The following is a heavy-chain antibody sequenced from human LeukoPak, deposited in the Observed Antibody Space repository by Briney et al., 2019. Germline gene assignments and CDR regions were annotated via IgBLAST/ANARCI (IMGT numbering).Heavy chain of an antibody. CDR2: VSPPGGGT. J-gene: IGHJ4*02. V-gene: IGHV3-23*01. CDR1: GFTFSNLG. CDR3: ARDLAWGAFDY. D-gene: IGHD7-27*01. Sequence: GGTLRLSCAASGFTFSNLGMNWFRRAQGKGRKWLSGVSPPGGGTYYADSVKGRFTISRDDSKNTLSLQMNSLRVEDTAVYYCARDLAWGAFDYWGQGTLVTVSS.